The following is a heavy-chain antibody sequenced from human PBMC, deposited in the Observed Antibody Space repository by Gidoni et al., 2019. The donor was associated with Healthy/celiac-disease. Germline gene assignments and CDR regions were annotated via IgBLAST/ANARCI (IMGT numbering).Heavy chain of an antibody. Sequence: EVQLVESGGGLVQPGGSLRLSCAASGFTCSSYWMSWVRQAPGKGLEWVANIKQDGSEKYYVDSVKGRFTISRDNAKNSLYLQMNSLRAEDTAVYYCARSSSGWGARSFEYWGQGTLVTVSS. CDR2: IKQDGSEK. J-gene: IGHJ4*02. CDR3: ARSSSGWGARSFEY. CDR1: GFTCSSYW. V-gene: IGHV3-7*01. D-gene: IGHD6-19*01.